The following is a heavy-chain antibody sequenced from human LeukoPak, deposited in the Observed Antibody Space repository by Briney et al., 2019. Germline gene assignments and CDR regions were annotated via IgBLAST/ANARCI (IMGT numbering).Heavy chain of an antibody. Sequence: GGSLRLSCAASGFIFDDYAMYWVRQAPGKGLEWVSGISWNSGNIGYADSVKGRFTISRDNAKNSLYLRMNSLRPEDTALYYCAKDIGVAATRYFDLWGRGTLVTVSS. J-gene: IGHJ2*01. D-gene: IGHD6-19*01. CDR1: GFIFDDYA. CDR2: ISWNSGNI. CDR3: AKDIGVAATRYFDL. V-gene: IGHV3-9*01.